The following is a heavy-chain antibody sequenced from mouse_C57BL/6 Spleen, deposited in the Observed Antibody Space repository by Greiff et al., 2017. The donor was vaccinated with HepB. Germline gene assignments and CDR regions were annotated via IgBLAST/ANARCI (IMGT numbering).Heavy chain of an antibody. CDR3: ARHGGNYGNYFDY. D-gene: IGHD2-1*01. V-gene: IGHV5-15*01. Sequence: EVMLVESGGGLVQPGGSLKLSCAASGFTFSDYGMAWVRQAPRKGPEWVAFISNLAYSIYYADTVTGRFTISRENAKNTLYLEMSSLRSEDTAMYYCARHGGNYGNYFDYWGQGTTLTVSS. CDR2: ISNLAYSI. CDR1: GFTFSDYG. J-gene: IGHJ2*01.